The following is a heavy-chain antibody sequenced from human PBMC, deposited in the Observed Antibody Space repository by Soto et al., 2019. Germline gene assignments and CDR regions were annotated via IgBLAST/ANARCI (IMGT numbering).Heavy chain of an antibody. V-gene: IGHV3-23*01. Sequence: EVQLLESGGGLVQPGGSLRLSFAASGFTFSSYAMNWVRQAPGKGRERVSTISGSGGSTYYADSVKGPFTISRDNPTSTLYLQLNSQRADATAVYYCEKRAVTGAFDVWGQGTMVTVSS. J-gene: IGHJ3*01. D-gene: IGHD4-17*01. CDR3: EKRAVTGAFDV. CDR2: ISGSGGST. CDR1: GFTFSSYA.